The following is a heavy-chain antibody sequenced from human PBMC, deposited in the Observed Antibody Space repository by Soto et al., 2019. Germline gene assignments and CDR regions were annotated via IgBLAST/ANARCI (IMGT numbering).Heavy chain of an antibody. CDR3: AGAGTYFLY. CDR1: GGSISSANY. CDR2: VYYTGST. Sequence: SETLSLTCAVSGGSISSANYWDWIRQPPGKGLEWIGSVYYTGSTYYNPSLKSRVTISVDKSKNQFSLKLSSLTAADTAVYYCAGAGTYFLYWGQGALVTVSS. D-gene: IGHD6-13*01. J-gene: IGHJ4*02. V-gene: IGHV4-39*01.